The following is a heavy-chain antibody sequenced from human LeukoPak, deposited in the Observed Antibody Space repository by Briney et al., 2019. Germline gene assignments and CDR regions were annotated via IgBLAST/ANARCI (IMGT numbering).Heavy chain of an antibody. J-gene: IGHJ3*02. CDR3: ARDPYYDFWSGYSVGAFDI. D-gene: IGHD3-3*01. CDR2: INHSGST. Sequence: PSETLSLTCAVYGGSFSGYYWSWIRQPPGKGLEWIGEINHSGSTNYNPSLKSRVTISVDTSKNQFSLKLSSVTAADTAVYYCARDPYYDFWSGYSVGAFDIWGQGTMVTVSS. CDR1: GGSFSGYY. V-gene: IGHV4-34*01.